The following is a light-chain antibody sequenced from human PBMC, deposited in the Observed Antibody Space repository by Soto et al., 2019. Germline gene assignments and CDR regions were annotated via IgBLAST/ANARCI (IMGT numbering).Light chain of an antibody. CDR1: QSVITSF. J-gene: IGKJ2*01. Sequence: EIALTQSPGTLSLSPGERATLSCRASQSVITSFLAWFQQKPGQAPRLLIYGASSRATGIPDRFSGSGSGTDFALTISRLEPEDSAVYYCQQYGKSPPYTFGQGTKLEIK. CDR3: QQYGKSPPYT. CDR2: GAS. V-gene: IGKV3-20*01.